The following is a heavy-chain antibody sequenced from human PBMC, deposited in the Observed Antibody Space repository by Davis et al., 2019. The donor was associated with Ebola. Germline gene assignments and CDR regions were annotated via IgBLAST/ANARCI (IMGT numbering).Heavy chain of an antibody. Sequence: ASVKVSCKASGYTFTSYYMHWVRQAPGQGLEWMGIINPSGGSTSYAQKFQGRVTMTRDTSTSTVYMELSSLRSEDTAVYYCAKDLRCTNGVCYTRAFDIWGQGTMVTVSS. V-gene: IGHV1-46*01. CDR3: AKDLRCTNGVCYTRAFDI. J-gene: IGHJ3*02. CDR2: INPSGGST. CDR1: GYTFTSYY. D-gene: IGHD2-8*01.